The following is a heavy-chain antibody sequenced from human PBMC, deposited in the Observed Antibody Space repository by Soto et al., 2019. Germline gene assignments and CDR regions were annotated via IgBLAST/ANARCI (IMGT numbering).Heavy chain of an antibody. D-gene: IGHD3-22*01. CDR2: FDPEDGET. V-gene: IGHV1-24*01. Sequence: ASVKVSCRVSGYTLTELSMHWVRQAPGKGLEWMGGFDPEDGETIYAQKFQGRVTMTEDTSTDTAYMELSSLRSEDTAVYYCATSQGYYDSSGYYYYGMDVWGQGTTVTVSS. J-gene: IGHJ6*02. CDR3: ATSQGYYDSSGYYYYGMDV. CDR1: GYTLTELS.